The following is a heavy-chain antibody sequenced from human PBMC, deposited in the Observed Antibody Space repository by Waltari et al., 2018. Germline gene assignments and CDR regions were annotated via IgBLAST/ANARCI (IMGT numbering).Heavy chain of an antibody. CDR1: EFTFSTYA. V-gene: IGHV3-23*01. D-gene: IGHD2-2*01. Sequence: EVQLLESGGGLVQPGGSLRLSCVASEFTFSTYAMSWVRQAPGRGLEWVANVDGSCRRTCYADSVKGRFTISRDNSKNTLYLQMNDLRAEDAASYYCARDRSTSSPFDYWGQGTLVTVSS. CDR3: ARDRSTSSPFDY. J-gene: IGHJ4*02. CDR2: VDGSCRRT.